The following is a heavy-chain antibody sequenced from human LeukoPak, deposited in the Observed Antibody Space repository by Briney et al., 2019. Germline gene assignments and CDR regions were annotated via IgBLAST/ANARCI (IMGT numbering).Heavy chain of an antibody. CDR2: IYYSGST. CDR1: GGSTSSYY. V-gene: IGHV4-59*01. J-gene: IGHJ3*02. Sequence: SETLSLTCTVSGGSTSSYYWSWIRQPPGKGLEWIGYIYYSGSTNYNPSLKSRVTISVDTSKNQFSLKLSSVTAADTAVYYCARDLGYSSSWPDAFDIWGQGTMVTVSS. D-gene: IGHD6-13*01. CDR3: ARDLGYSSSWPDAFDI.